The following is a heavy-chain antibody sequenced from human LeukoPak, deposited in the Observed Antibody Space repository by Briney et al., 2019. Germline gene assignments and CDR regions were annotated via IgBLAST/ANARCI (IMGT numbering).Heavy chain of an antibody. D-gene: IGHD3-22*01. CDR2: IYYSGST. CDR3: ARGVSYYDSSGYYNEYFQH. V-gene: IGHV4-59*08. CDR1: GGSISSYC. Sequence: SETLSLTCTVSGGSISSYCWSWIRQPPGKGLEWIGYIYYSGSTNYNPSLKSRVTISVDTSKNQFSLKLSSVTAADTAVYYCARGVSYYDSSGYYNEYFQHWGQGTLVTVSP. J-gene: IGHJ1*01.